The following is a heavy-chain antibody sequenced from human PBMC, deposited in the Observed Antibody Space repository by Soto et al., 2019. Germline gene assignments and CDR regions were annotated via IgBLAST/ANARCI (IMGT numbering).Heavy chain of an antibody. CDR1: VFIPSSYA. Sequence: GWSLRLSCLVSVFIPSSYAMSWLRQAPGKGLEWVSGVSGSGGATSYADSVKGRFTISRDNSKNTLYLQMNSLSAEDTAIYYCAKDAIMVSSSFNYFDFWGQGALVTVSS. CDR2: VSGSGGAT. D-gene: IGHD6-13*01. CDR3: AKDAIMVSSSFNYFDF. J-gene: IGHJ4*02. V-gene: IGHV3-23*01.